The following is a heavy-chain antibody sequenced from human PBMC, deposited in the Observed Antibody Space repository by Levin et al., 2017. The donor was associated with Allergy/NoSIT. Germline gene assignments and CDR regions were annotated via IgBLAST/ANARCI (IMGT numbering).Heavy chain of an antibody. Sequence: LSLTCAASGFSVTSNYMSWVRQAPGKGLDWVSVIYPDGRTYYADSVKGRFTISRDNSKNTLYLQMNSLQAEDTAVYYCAKTGGWYGAGYFDYWGQGTLVTVSS. J-gene: IGHJ4*02. V-gene: IGHV3-66*02. CDR2: IYPDGRT. D-gene: IGHD6-19*01. CDR1: GFSVTSNY. CDR3: AKTGGWYGAGYFDY.